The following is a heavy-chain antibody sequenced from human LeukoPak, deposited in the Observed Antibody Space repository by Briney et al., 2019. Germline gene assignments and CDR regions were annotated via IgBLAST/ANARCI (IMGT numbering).Heavy chain of an antibody. CDR1: GGTFSSYA. V-gene: IGHV1-69*01. J-gene: IGHJ4*02. Sequence: SVKVSCKASGGTFSSYAISWVRQAPGQGLEWMGGIIPIFGTANYAQKFQGGVTITSDESTSTAYMELSSLRSEDTAVYYCARGVGATTHYFDYWGQGTLVTVSS. CDR2: IIPIFGTA. D-gene: IGHD1-26*01. CDR3: ARGVGATTHYFDY.